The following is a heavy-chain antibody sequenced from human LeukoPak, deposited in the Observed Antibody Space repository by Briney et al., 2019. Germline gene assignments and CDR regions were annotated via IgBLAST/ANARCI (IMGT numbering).Heavy chain of an antibody. Sequence: PSETLSLTCTVSGGSISSYYWSWIRQPPGKGLEWIRYIYYSGSTNYNPSLKSRVTISVDTSKNQFSLKLSSVTAADTAVYYCARGGRNYDFWSGYPEEGLDYWGQGTLVTVSS. D-gene: IGHD3-3*01. CDR1: GGSISSYY. J-gene: IGHJ4*02. CDR3: ARGGRNYDFWSGYPEEGLDY. CDR2: IYYSGST. V-gene: IGHV4-59*01.